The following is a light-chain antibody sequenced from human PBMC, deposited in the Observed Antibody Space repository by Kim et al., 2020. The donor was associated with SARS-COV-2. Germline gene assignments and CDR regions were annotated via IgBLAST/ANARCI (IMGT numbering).Light chain of an antibody. J-gene: IGKJ2*01. CDR1: QTISTF. CDR2: AAS. V-gene: IGKV1-39*01. Sequence: DIQMTQSPSSLSGSMGDRVTITCRASQTISTFLNWYQQKPGKAPKLLISAASSLASGVPSRFSGSGSGTDFTLTISSLQPEDFATYYCQQSHSTPYTFGQGTKLEIK. CDR3: QQSHSTPYT.